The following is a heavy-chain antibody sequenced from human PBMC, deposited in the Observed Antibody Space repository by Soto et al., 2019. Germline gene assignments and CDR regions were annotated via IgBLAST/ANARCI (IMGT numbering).Heavy chain of an antibody. D-gene: IGHD3-10*01. Sequence: QVQLQQSGPGLVKPSQTLSLTCAISGDSVSSNSAAWNWIRQSPSRGLEWLGRTYYRSKWYNDYAVSVKSRITINPDTSKNQFSLQLNSVTPEDTAVYYCARGYRPVRGVNIANWFDPWGQGTLVTVSS. CDR1: GDSVSSNSAA. CDR3: ARGYRPVRGVNIANWFDP. J-gene: IGHJ5*02. CDR2: TYYRSKWYN. V-gene: IGHV6-1*01.